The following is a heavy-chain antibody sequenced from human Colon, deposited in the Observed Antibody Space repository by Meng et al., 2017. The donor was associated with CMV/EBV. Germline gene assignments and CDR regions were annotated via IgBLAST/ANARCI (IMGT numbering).Heavy chain of an antibody. CDR3: ARDVTSGTFDY. CDR1: GYTFTTTW. J-gene: IGHJ4*02. V-gene: IGHV3-7*01. CDR2: IKEDGSQK. Sequence: SLKISCVASGYTFTTTWISWVRQAPGKGLEWVANIKEDGSQKNYADSVKGRFTISRDNAKNSVYLQMDSLKVEDTAVYYCARDVTSGTFDYWGQGTLVTVSS. D-gene: IGHD1-26*01.